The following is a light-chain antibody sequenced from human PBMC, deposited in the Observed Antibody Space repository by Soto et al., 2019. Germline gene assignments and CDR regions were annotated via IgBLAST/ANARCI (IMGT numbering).Light chain of an antibody. CDR2: DAS. V-gene: IGKV1-33*01. Sequence: DIQMTQSTSSLSASVGDRVTITCQASQDIRYYLNWFQQKPGKAPKVLIYDASRLETGVPSRFSGSGSGTHFSLAISSLQPEDIATYYCPQYDSLPITFGQGTRLEIK. J-gene: IGKJ5*01. CDR1: QDIRYY. CDR3: PQYDSLPIT.